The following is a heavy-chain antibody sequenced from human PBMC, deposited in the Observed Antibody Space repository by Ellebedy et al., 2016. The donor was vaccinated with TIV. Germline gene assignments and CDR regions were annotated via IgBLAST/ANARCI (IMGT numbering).Heavy chain of an antibody. J-gene: IGHJ2*01. V-gene: IGHV3-21*01. CDR3: ASRTTGRNWYFDL. CDR1: GFTFSSYS. CDR2: ISSSSSYI. Sequence: GESLKISXAASGFTFSSYSMNWVRQAPGKGLEWVSSISSSSSYIYYADSVKGRFTISRDNAKNSLYLQMNSLRAEDTAVYYYASRTTGRNWYFDLWGRGTLVTVSS. D-gene: IGHD1-7*01.